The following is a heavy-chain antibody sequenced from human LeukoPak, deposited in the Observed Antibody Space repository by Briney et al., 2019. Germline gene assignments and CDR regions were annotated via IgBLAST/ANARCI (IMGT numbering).Heavy chain of an antibody. J-gene: IGHJ3*02. D-gene: IGHD3-9*01. CDR1: GFTFSSYA. CDR3: AREGYYDNGGGAFDI. Sequence: GGSLRLSCAAPGFTFSSYAMHWVRQAPGKGLEWVAVISYDGSNKYYADSVKGRFTISRDNSKNTLYLQMNSLRAEDTAVYYCAREGYYDNGGGAFDIWGQGTMVTVSS. CDR2: ISYDGSNK. V-gene: IGHV3-30-3*01.